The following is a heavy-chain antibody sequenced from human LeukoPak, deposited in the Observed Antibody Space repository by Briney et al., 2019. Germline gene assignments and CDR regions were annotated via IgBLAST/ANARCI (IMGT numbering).Heavy chain of an antibody. Sequence: GASVKVSCKASGYTFTSNAIVWVRQAPGQGLECMGWTFNGYTKYAQNLQGRVTMAADTSTTTAYMELRSLRSDDTAVYYCARGNWGHIDYWGQGTLVTVSS. V-gene: IGHV1-18*01. CDR2: TFNGYT. J-gene: IGHJ4*02. CDR1: GYTFTSNA. D-gene: IGHD7-27*01. CDR3: ARGNWGHIDY.